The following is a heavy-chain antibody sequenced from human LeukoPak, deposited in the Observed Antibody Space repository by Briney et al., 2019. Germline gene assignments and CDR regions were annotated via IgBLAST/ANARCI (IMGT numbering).Heavy chain of an antibody. V-gene: IGHV1-3*01. Sequence: ASVKVSCKASGGTFSSYAISWVRQAPGQRLEWMGWINAGNGNTEYSQRFQGRVTITRDTSASTAYMELSSLRSEDTAVYYCARGPDRGNWFDPWGQGTLVTVSS. J-gene: IGHJ5*02. CDR2: INAGNGNT. CDR1: GGTFSSYA. CDR3: ARGPDRGNWFDP.